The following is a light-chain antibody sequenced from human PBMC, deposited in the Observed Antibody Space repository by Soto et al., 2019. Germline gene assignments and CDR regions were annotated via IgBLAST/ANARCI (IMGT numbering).Light chain of an antibody. CDR1: SSDIGDSNY. CDR2: DVS. V-gene: IGLV2-14*03. CDR3: SSFRSSSTSYV. J-gene: IGLJ1*01. Sequence: QSVLTQPASVSGSPEQSITISCTGASSDIGDSNYVSWYQQHPGKAPKLGIYDVSNRPSGVSNRFSGSKSANTASLTISGLQAEDEADYYCSSFRSSSTSYVFGTGTTVTVL.